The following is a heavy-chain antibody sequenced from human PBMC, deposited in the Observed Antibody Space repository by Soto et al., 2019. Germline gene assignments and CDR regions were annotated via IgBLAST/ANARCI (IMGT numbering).Heavy chain of an antibody. CDR2: ICYDGGNK. CDR3: ASNRDPMTKVSEIGX. J-gene: IGHJ4*02. Sequence: GGSLRLSCAASGFTFSNYGMLWVRQAPGKGLEWVEFICYDGGNKYYPDSVKVRLTISIDNSKNTLYLQMNSLRVEDTAVYYCASNRDPMTKVSEIGXWGQGTLVTVSX. V-gene: IGHV3-33*01. CDR1: GFTFSNYG. D-gene: IGHD4-17*01.